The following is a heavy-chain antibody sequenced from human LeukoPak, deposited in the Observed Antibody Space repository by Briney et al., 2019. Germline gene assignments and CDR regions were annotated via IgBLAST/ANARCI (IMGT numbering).Heavy chain of an antibody. CDR2: VYYSGST. V-gene: IGHV4-39*01. J-gene: IGHJ4*02. Sequence: SGTLSLTCTVSGASISSSSYYWGWIRQPPGKGLEWIGSVYYSGSTYYNPSLESRVSISVDTSKNQFSLKLSSVTAADTAVYYCASLSGYSYGYGAYWGQGTLVTVFS. CDR1: GASISSSSYY. D-gene: IGHD5-18*01. CDR3: ASLSGYSYGYGAY.